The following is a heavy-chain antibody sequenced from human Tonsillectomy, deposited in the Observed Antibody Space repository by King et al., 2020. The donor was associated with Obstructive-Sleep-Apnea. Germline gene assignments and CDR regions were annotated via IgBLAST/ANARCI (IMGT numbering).Heavy chain of an antibody. CDR2: INHSGNT. D-gene: IGHD6-13*01. CDR3: ARGSGATAVNWFDP. Sequence: VQLQQWGAGLLKSSETLSLTCAVYGGSFSDYYWSWIRQPPGKGLEWIGEINHSGNTNYNPSLKSRVTISIDTSNNQFSLKLSPVTAADTAVYYCARGSGATAVNWFDPWGQGTLVTVSS. CDR1: GGSFSDYY. J-gene: IGHJ5*02. V-gene: IGHV4-34*01.